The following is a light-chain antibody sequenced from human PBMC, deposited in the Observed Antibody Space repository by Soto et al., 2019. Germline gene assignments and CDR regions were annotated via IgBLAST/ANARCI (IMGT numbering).Light chain of an antibody. V-gene: IGKV3-11*01. J-gene: IGKJ4*01. CDR3: QQRSNWPPLT. Sequence: EMVLTQSPATLSLSPGERATLSCRASQSVSSYLAWYQQKPGQAPRLLIYDASNRATGIPARFSGSGSGTDFTLTISSLEPEDVAVYYCQQRSNWPPLTFGGGTTVEIK. CDR2: DAS. CDR1: QSVSSY.